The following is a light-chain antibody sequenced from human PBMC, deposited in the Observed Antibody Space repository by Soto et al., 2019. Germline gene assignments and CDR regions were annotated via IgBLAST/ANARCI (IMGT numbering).Light chain of an antibody. CDR1: ISDVCGYNY. CDR3: SSYTSSSTRV. V-gene: IGLV2-14*01. J-gene: IGLJ1*01. CDR2: EVS. Sequence: QSALSQPSSVSGSPGQSITISCTGTISDVCGYNYASWYQQHPGKAPKLMIYEVSNRPSGVSNRFSGSKSGNTASLTISGLQAEDEADYYCSSYTSSSTRVFGTGTTVTV.